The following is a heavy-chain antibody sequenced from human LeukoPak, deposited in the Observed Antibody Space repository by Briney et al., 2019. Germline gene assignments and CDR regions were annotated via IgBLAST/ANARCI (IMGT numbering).Heavy chain of an antibody. CDR2: IYYSGST. J-gene: IGHJ4*02. Sequence: SQTLSLTCTVSGGSISSGDYYWSWIRQPPGKGLEWIGYIYYSGSTYYNPSLKSRVTISVDTSKNQFSLKLSSVTAADTAVYYCARVPFSSAYLYYFDYWGQGTLVTVSS. CDR3: ARVPFSSAYLYYFDY. D-gene: IGHD3-22*01. V-gene: IGHV4-30-4*01. CDR1: GGSISSGDYY.